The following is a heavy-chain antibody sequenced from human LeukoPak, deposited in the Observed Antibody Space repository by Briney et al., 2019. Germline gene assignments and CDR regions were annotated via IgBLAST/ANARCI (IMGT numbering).Heavy chain of an antibody. J-gene: IGHJ6*02. CDR2: IIPILGIA. CDR3: ARDLAIMDV. Sequence: SVKVSCKASGGTFSSYAISWVRQAPGQGLEWMGRIIPILGIANYAQKFQDRVTITADKSTSTAYMELSSLRSEDTAVYYCARDLAIMDVWGQGTTVTVSS. CDR1: GGTFSSYA. V-gene: IGHV1-69*04.